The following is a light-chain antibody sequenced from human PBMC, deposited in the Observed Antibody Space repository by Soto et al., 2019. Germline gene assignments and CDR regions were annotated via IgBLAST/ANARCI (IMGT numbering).Light chain of an antibody. CDR1: QSISSSY. J-gene: IGKJ5*01. V-gene: IGKV3D-20*02. CDR3: QQRSSWIT. Sequence: EIGMTQSPGTLSLSPGERATLSCRASQSISSSYLAWYQQKPGQAPRLLIYGASSRATGIPDRFSGSGSGTDFTLTISSLEPEDFAVYYCQQRSSWITFGQGTRLEVK. CDR2: GAS.